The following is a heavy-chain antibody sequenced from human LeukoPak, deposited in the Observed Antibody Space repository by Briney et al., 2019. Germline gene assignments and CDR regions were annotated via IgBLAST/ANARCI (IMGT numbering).Heavy chain of an antibody. Sequence: ASVKVSCQASGYTFTGYYMHWVRQAPGQGLECMGWINPNSGGTSYAQKFQGRVTMTRDTSISTAYMELSSLRSDDTAVYYCARVWVRGVITSAFDYWGRGTPVIVSS. CDR2: INPNSGGT. V-gene: IGHV1-2*02. D-gene: IGHD3-10*01. J-gene: IGHJ4*02. CDR3: ARVWVRGVITSAFDY. CDR1: GYTFTGYY.